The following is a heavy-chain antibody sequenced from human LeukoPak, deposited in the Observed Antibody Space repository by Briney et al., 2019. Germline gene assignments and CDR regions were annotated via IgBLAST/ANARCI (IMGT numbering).Heavy chain of an antibody. V-gene: IGHV3-23*01. CDR3: VKGPRPDITVAHTVEN. D-gene: IGHD6-19*01. CDR1: GFIFSNYA. J-gene: IGHJ4*02. CDR2: ISSRGDST. Sequence: GGSLRLSCAASGFIFSNYAMGWVRQVPGRGLEWVSTISSRGDSTYVADSVKGRFTISRDNSKNSLYLQMNTVRAEDTAVYYCVKGPRPDITVAHTVENWGQGTLVTVSS.